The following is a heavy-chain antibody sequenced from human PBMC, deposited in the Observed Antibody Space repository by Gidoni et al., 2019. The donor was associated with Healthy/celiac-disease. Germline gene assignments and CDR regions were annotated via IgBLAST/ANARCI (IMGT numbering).Heavy chain of an antibody. CDR2: ISYDGSNK. CDR3: ARARGYSGSYYGFYYYYGMDV. V-gene: IGHV3-30*03. CDR1: GFTFSSYA. J-gene: IGHJ6*02. Sequence: QVQLVESGGGVVQPGRSLRLSCEDSGFTFSSYALHWVRQAPGKGLEWVAVISYDGSNKYYADSVKGRFTISRDNSKNTLYLQMNSLRAEDTAVYYCARARGYSGSYYGFYYYYGMDVWGQGTTVTVSS. D-gene: IGHD1-26*01.